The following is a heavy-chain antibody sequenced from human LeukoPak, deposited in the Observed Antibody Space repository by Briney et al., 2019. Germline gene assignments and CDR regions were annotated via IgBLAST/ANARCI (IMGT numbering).Heavy chain of an antibody. J-gene: IGHJ4*02. CDR2: IFYSGRT. D-gene: IGHD4-17*01. Sequence: PSEALSLTCTVSGGSITSSSYYWGWIRQPPGKGLEWIGSIFYSGRTYYNPSLKSRVTISVDTSKNQFSPNLTSVTAADTAVFFCARHDYGDSTIDNWGQGTLATVSS. V-gene: IGHV4-39*01. CDR1: GGSITSSSYY. CDR3: ARHDYGDSTIDN.